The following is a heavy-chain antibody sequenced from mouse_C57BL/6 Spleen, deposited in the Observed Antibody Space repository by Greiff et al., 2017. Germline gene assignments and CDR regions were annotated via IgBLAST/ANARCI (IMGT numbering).Heavy chain of an antibody. J-gene: IGHJ2*01. CDR3: ARRYDYVFDY. D-gene: IGHD2-4*01. CDR1: GFTFSSYG. V-gene: IGHV5-6*02. CDR2: ISSGGSYT. Sequence: EVMPVESGGDLVKPGGSLKLSCAASGFTFSSYGMSWVRQTPDKRLEWVATISSGGSYTYYPDSVKGRFTISRDNAKNTLYLQMSSLKSEDTAMYYCARRYDYVFDYWGQGTTLTVSS.